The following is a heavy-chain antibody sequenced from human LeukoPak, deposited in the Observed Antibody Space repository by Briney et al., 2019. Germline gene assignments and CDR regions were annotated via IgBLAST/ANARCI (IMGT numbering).Heavy chain of an antibody. Sequence: GGSLRLSCAGSGFTFTSYAMSWVRQAPGKGLEWVSGTSGSGDTTYYADFVRGRFNVSRDNSKNTLYLQMNSLRVEDTAIYYCAQDGRSLWSGYSYHWGQGTLVTVSS. CDR2: TSGSGDTT. V-gene: IGHV3-23*01. CDR1: GFTFTSYA. D-gene: IGHD3-3*01. CDR3: AQDGRSLWSGYSYH. J-gene: IGHJ5*02.